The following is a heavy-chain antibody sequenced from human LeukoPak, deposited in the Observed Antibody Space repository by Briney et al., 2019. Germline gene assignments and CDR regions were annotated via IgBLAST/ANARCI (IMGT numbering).Heavy chain of an antibody. Sequence: GGSLRLSCAASGFTFSSYYMNWVRQAPGKGLEWVSSISSSSGYIYYADSVKGRLTISRDNSKNTLYLQMNSLRAEDTAVYYCAKSFYDSSPCDYWGQGALVTVSS. D-gene: IGHD3-22*01. V-gene: IGHV3-21*04. CDR1: GFTFSSYY. J-gene: IGHJ4*02. CDR2: ISSSSGYI. CDR3: AKSFYDSSPCDY.